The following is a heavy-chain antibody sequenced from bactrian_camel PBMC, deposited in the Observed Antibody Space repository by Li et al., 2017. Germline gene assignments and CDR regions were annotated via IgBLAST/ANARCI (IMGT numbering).Heavy chain of an antibody. CDR2: INSDGST. CDR1: GALLSTHG. D-gene: IGHD3*01. V-gene: IGHV3S10*01. Sequence: DVQLVESGGALVQPGGSLRLSCAVSGALLSTHGLTWLRQAEGKGLLWLGTINSDGSTHYRDVDNVKGRFTISRDNAKDTLYLHMNSLKIEDTAVYYCALGSSRQATMTARGKGTQVTVS. J-gene: IGHJ4*01.